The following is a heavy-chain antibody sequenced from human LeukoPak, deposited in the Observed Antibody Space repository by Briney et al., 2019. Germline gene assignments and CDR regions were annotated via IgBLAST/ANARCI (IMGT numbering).Heavy chain of an antibody. CDR3: AREVLRWELLMYYFDY. Sequence: SETLSLTCTVSGGSISSHYWSWIRRPPGKGLEWIGELNHNGRTGYSPSLKSRVTISVDTSENQFSLKLSSVTAADTAVYYCAREVLRWELLMYYFDYWGQGTLVTVSS. D-gene: IGHD1-26*01. V-gene: IGHV4-59*11. CDR2: LNHNGRT. J-gene: IGHJ4*02. CDR1: GGSISSHY.